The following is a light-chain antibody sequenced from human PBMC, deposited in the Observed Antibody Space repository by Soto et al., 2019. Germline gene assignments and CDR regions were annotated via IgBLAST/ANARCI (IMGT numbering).Light chain of an antibody. CDR1: QSVSSN. CDR3: QQYNNWPTT. J-gene: IGKJ1*01. CDR2: GAS. V-gene: IGKV3-15*01. Sequence: EIVMPQSPATLSVSPGERATLSCRASQSVSSNLALYQQKPGQPPRLLIYGASTRATVIPARFSGSGSGTEFTLTISSLQSEDFSVYYCQQYNNWPTTFGQGTKVEIQ.